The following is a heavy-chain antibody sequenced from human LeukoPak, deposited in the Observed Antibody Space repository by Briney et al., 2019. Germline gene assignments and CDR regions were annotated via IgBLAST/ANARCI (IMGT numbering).Heavy chain of an antibody. CDR1: GGSISSYY. CDR3: ARDLGFWSGPDY. Sequence: SETLSLTCTVSGGSISSYYWSWIRQPAGKGLQWIGRIYSSGSTNYNPSLKSRVTMSVDTSKNQFSLRLSSVTAAGTAVYYCARDLGFWSGPDYWGQGTLVTVSS. V-gene: IGHV4-4*07. CDR2: IYSSGST. D-gene: IGHD3-3*01. J-gene: IGHJ4*02.